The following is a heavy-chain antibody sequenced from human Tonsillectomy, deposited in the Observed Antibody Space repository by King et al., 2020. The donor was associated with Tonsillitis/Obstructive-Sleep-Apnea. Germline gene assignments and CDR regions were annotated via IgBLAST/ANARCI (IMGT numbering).Heavy chain of an antibody. CDR3: ARSMTTVTTTNSYYYYYTDV. CDR1: AYTFTSYG. CDR2: ISAFNANT. V-gene: IGHV1-18*01. Sequence: VQLVESGAEVKKPGASVKVSCTASAYTFTSYGVSWVRQAPGQGLEWMGWISAFNANTNYAQKLQGRVTMTADTSTSTAYMELRSLRSDDTAVYYCARSMTTVTTTNSYYYYYTDVWGKGTTVTVSS. J-gene: IGHJ6*03. D-gene: IGHD4-11*01.